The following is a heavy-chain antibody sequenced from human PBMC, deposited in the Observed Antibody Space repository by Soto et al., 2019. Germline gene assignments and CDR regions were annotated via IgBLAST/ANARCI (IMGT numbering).Heavy chain of an antibody. J-gene: IGHJ6*02. D-gene: IGHD6-13*01. CDR1: GYSFTSDW. V-gene: IGHV5-10-1*01. CDR2: IDPSDSYT. CDR3: ARSMYSSSFICMDV. Sequence: PGESLKISCKGSGYSFTSDWIGWVRQMPGKGLEWMGRIDPSDSYTNYSPSFQGHVTISADKSISTAYLQWSSLKASDTAMYYCARSMYSSSFICMDVWGQGTTVTVSS.